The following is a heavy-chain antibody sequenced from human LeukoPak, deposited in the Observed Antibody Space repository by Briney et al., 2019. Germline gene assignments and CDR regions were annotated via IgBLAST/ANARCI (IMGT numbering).Heavy chain of an antibody. CDR3: ARGMSGYTEDPFDI. D-gene: IGHD2-2*02. CDR1: GHTFTSYS. CDR2: ISGYNGNT. Sequence: GASVKVSCKASGHTFTSYSINWVRQAPGQGLEWMAWISGYNGNTNYAQKFHGRVTLTRDTSTSTAYMELRSLRSDDTAVYFCARGMSGYTEDPFDIWGQGTVVTVSS. J-gene: IGHJ3*02. V-gene: IGHV1-18*01.